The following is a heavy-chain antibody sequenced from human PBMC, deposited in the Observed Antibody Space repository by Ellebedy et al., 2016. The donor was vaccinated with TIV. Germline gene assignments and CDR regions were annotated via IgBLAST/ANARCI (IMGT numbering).Heavy chain of an antibody. CDR2: ISSSSSTI. D-gene: IGHD3-9*01. V-gene: IGHV3-48*01. Sequence: GESLKISCAASGFSFGTYSMNWVRQVPGKGLEWISYISSSSSTIYYADSVKGRFTISRDNAKNSLYLQMNSLRTDDTAVYYCAREQGRYIDWLREDVFDIWGQGTMVTVSS. CDR3: AREQGRYIDWLREDVFDI. CDR1: GFSFGTYS. J-gene: IGHJ3*02.